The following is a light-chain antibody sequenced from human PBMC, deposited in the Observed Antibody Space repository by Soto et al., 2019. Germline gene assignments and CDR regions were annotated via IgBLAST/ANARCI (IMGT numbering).Light chain of an antibody. CDR3: QQYGRSSWT. CDR2: GAS. V-gene: IGKV3-15*01. J-gene: IGKJ1*01. Sequence: IVMTHSPATLSVSPGEMATLSFGASQSISNNLAWYQQKPGQAPRLLIYGASTRATGIPARFSGSGSGTDFTLTISRLEPEDFAVYYCQQYGRSSWTFGQGTKVDIK. CDR1: QSISNN.